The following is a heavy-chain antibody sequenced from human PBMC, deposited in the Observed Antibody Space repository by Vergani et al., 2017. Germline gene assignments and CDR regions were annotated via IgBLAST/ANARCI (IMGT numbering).Heavy chain of an antibody. J-gene: IGHJ6*02. V-gene: IGHV1-2*02. CDR2: ININSVAT. CDR1: GYTFSDHH. Sequence: VQLVQSGAEVRKPGASVTVSCTASGYTFSDHHLHWVRQAPGQGLEWVGWININSVATKLAQKFQGRVTMDTDTSISTGYMELSSVRSDDTAVYYCARGSSDGDYPGRYYGMDVWGQGTAVTVSS. CDR3: ARGSSDGDYPGRYYGMDV. D-gene: IGHD4-17*01.